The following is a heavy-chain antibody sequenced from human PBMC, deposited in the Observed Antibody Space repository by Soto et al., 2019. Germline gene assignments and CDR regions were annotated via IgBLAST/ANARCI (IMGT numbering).Heavy chain of an antibody. D-gene: IGHD3-22*01. CDR1: GFTFSSNG. CDR3: VVDTSGLLDY. J-gene: IGHJ4*02. V-gene: IGHV3-33*03. CDR2: IWYDGNKK. Sequence: PGGSLRLSCAASGFTFSSNGMHWVRQAPGKGLEWVAVIWYDGNKKYYGDSVRGRFTISRDNSKNNLYLEMNSLRAEDKAVYYCVVDTSGLLDYWGQGTQVTVSS.